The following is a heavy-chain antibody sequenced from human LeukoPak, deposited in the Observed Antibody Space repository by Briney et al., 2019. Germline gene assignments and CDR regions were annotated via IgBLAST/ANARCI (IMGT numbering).Heavy chain of an antibody. CDR2: IPYDGSNK. Sequence: GGSLRLSCAASGFTFSSYGMHWVRQAPGKGLEWVAVIPYDGSNKYYADSVKGRFTISRDNSKNTLYLQMNSLRAEDTAVYYCAKLPGVEGGSFDIWGQGTMVTVSS. CDR1: GFTFSSYG. CDR3: AKLPGVEGGSFDI. D-gene: IGHD7-27*01. V-gene: IGHV3-30*18. J-gene: IGHJ3*02.